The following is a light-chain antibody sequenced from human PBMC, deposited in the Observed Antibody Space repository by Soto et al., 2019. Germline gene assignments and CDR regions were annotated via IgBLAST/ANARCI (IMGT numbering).Light chain of an antibody. CDR3: QHYNHWLWT. J-gene: IGKJ1*01. V-gene: IGKV3-15*01. Sequence: EIVMTQSPATLSVSPGERATLSCRASHSVSSNLAWYQQKPGQAPRLLIYGASTRATGIPARFSGSGSGTDFTLTISNLEPEDFAVYYCQHYNHWLWTFGQGTKVDIK. CDR1: HSVSSN. CDR2: GAS.